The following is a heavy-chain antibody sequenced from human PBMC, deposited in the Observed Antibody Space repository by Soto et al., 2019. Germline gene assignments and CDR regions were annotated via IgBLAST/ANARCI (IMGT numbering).Heavy chain of an antibody. D-gene: IGHD6-19*01. J-gene: IGHJ4*02. V-gene: IGHV3-30*18. CDR1: GFTFSSYG. Sequence: GGSLRLSCAASGFTFSSYGMHWVRQAPGKGLEWVAVISYDGSNKYYADSVKGRFTISRDNSKNTLYLQMNSLRAEDTAVYYCAKDNKQWRHPYFDYWGQGTLVTVSS. CDR2: ISYDGSNK. CDR3: AKDNKQWRHPYFDY.